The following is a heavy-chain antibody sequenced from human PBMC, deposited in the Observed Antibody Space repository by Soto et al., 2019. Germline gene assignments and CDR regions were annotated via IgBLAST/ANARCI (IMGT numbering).Heavy chain of an antibody. J-gene: IGHJ4*02. Sequence: EVQLVESGGGLVQPGGALRLSCAASGFTVSRNYMSWVRQAPGKELEWVSVIYSGGSTYYADSVKGRFTISRDNSKNTLYLQINSLRAEDTAVYYCASETPTAFWGQGTLVTVSS. V-gene: IGHV3-66*01. D-gene: IGHD6-25*01. CDR1: GFTVSRNY. CDR2: IYSGGST. CDR3: ASETPTAF.